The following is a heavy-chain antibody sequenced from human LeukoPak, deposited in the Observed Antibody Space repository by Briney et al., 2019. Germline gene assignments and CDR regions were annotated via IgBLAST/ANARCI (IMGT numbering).Heavy chain of an antibody. CDR3: AKGQRDIVVFTRLDP. D-gene: IGHD2-2*01. CDR2: IVVGSGNT. Sequence: SVKVSCKASGFTFTSSAMQWVRQARGQRLEWIGWIVVGSGNTNYAQKFQERVTITRDMSTSTAYMELSSLRSEDTAVYYCAKGQRDIVVFTRLDPWGQGTLVTVSS. CDR1: GFTFTSSA. J-gene: IGHJ5*02. V-gene: IGHV1-58*02.